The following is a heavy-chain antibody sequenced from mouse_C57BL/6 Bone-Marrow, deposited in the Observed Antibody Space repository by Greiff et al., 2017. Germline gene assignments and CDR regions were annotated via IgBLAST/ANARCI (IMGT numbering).Heavy chain of an antibody. CDR1: GYTFTSYW. D-gene: IGHD1-1*01. V-gene: IGHV1-69*01. J-gene: IGHJ2*01. Sequence: QVQLQQPGAELVMPGASVKLSCKASGYTFTSYWMHWVKQRPGQGLECIGEIDPSDSYTNYNQKFKGKSTLTVDQSSSTAYMQLSSLTSEDSAVYYCARLYYYGRTYYFDYWGQGTTLTVSS. CDR2: IDPSDSYT. CDR3: ARLYYYGRTYYFDY.